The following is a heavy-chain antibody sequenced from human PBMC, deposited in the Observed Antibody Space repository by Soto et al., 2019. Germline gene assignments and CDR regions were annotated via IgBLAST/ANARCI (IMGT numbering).Heavy chain of an antibody. CDR3: ARDQLRYFDWLPRTWFDP. CDR2: INSDGSST. Sequence: GGSLRLSCAASGFTFSSYWMHWVRQAPGKGLVWVSRINSDGSSTSYADSVKGRFTISRDNAKNTLYLQMNSLRAEDTAVYYCARDQLRYFDWLPRTWFDPWGQGTLVTVSS. D-gene: IGHD3-9*01. CDR1: GFTFSSYW. J-gene: IGHJ5*02. V-gene: IGHV3-74*01.